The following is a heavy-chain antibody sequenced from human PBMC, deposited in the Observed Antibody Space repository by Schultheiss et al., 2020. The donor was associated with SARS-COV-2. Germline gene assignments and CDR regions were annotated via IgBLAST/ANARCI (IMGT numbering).Heavy chain of an antibody. CDR1: GFTFSNYW. CDR3: ARDGGIAAAGTVGYFEY. V-gene: IGHV3-74*01. D-gene: IGHD6-13*01. CDR2: INNDGGDT. Sequence: GGSLRLSCTASGFTFSNYWMHWVRQAPGKGLVWVSRINNDGGDTTYADSVKGRFTISRDNAKNSLYLYMSSLRADDTAVYYCARDGGIAAAGTVGYFEYWGQGAMVTVSS. J-gene: IGHJ4*02.